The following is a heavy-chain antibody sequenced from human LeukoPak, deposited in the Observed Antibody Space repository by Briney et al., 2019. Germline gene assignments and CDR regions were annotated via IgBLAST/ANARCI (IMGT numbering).Heavy chain of an antibody. V-gene: IGHV4-39*07. D-gene: IGHD3-9*01. Sequence: SETLSHTCTVSGGSISSSPYYWGWIRQPPGKGREWIANIYYNGNTYNNPSLKSRVTISVDTSKNEFSLKLGSVTAADTAVYYCARDQPTYYVILTGYSPAAFDIWGQGTMVTVSS. CDR3: ARDQPTYYVILTGYSPAAFDI. J-gene: IGHJ3*02. CDR2: IYYNGNT. CDR1: GGSISSSPYY.